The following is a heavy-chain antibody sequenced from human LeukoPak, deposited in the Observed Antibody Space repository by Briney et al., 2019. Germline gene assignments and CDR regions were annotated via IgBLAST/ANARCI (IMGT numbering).Heavy chain of an antibody. V-gene: IGHV1-46*01. J-gene: IGHJ5*02. CDR2: INPRGGST. Sequence: ASVKVSCKASGYTFTNYFIHWVRQAPGQGLEWMGIINPRGGSTGYAQKFQGRITMTTDMSTRTVYMELSSLESEDTAVYYCARRDCVGDCYSNWFDPWGQGTLVTVSS. CDR1: GYTFTNYF. D-gene: IGHD2-21*02. CDR3: ARRDCVGDCYSNWFDP.